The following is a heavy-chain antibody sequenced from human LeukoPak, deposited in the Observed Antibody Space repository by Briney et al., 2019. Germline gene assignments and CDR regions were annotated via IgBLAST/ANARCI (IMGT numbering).Heavy chain of an antibody. V-gene: IGHV3-23*01. J-gene: IGHJ4*02. CDR1: GFTFSSYA. Sequence: GGSLRLSCVASGFTFSSYAMSWVRQAPGKGLEWVSSISGGGGTTYYADSVKGRFTFSRDNSENTLYLQMNSLRAEDTAVYYCARSKTVTPPDYWGQGTLVTVSS. CDR3: ARSKTVTPPDY. D-gene: IGHD4-17*01. CDR2: ISGGGGTT.